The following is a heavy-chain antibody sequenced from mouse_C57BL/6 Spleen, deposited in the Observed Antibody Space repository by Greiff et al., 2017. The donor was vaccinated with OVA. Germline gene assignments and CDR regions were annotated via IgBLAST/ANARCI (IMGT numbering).Heavy chain of an antibody. Sequence: EVQLQQSVAELVRPGASVKLSCTASGFNIKNTYMHWVKQRPEQGLEWIGRIDPANGNTKYAPKFQGKATITADTSSNTAYLQLSSLTSEGTAVYYGARIYYYGSRKGAMDYWGQGTSVTVSS. CDR1: GFNIKNTY. CDR3: ARIYYYGSRKGAMDY. CDR2: IDPANGNT. J-gene: IGHJ4*01. V-gene: IGHV14-3*01. D-gene: IGHD1-1*01.